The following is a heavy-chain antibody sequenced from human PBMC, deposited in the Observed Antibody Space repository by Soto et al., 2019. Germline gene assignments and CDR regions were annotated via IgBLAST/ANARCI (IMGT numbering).Heavy chain of an antibody. D-gene: IGHD1-7*01. J-gene: IGHJ6*02. CDR2: IDPSDSYT. CDR3: ASLQGGNYIPYCYYYGMDV. CDR1: GYSFTSYW. Sequence: PGESLKISCKGSGYSFTSYWISWVRQMPGKGLEWMGRIDPSDSYTNYSPSFQGHVTISADKSISTAYLQWSSLKASDTAMYYCASLQGGNYIPYCYYYGMDVWGQGTTVTXSS. V-gene: IGHV5-10-1*01.